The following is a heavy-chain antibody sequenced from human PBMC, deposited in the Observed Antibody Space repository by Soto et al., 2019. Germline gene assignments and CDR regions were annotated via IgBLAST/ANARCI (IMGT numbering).Heavy chain of an antibody. D-gene: IGHD3-22*01. J-gene: IGHJ3*02. CDR3: ASYYDSSGYEDAFDI. CDR1: GGSISSGGYS. CDR2: IYHSGST. V-gene: IGHV4-30-2*01. Sequence: QLQLQESGSGLVKPSQTLSLTCAVSGGSISSGGYSWSWIRQPPGKGLEWIGYIYHSGSTYYNPSLKSRVTISVDRSKNQFSLKLSSVTAADTAVYYSASYYDSSGYEDAFDIWGQGTMVTVSS.